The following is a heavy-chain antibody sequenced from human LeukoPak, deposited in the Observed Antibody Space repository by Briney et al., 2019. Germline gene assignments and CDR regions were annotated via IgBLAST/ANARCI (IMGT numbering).Heavy chain of an antibody. CDR3: ARVHMYSSSSGYYFDY. D-gene: IGHD6-6*01. V-gene: IGHV3-7*01. Sequence: GGSLRLSCVASGFIFNNYWMSWVRQVPGKGLEWVANMKQDVREKYLVDSVKGRFTVSRDNAKNSLYLQMNSLRAEDTAVYYCARVHMYSSSSGYYFDYWGQGTLVTVSS. CDR2: MKQDVREK. CDR1: GFIFNNYW. J-gene: IGHJ4*02.